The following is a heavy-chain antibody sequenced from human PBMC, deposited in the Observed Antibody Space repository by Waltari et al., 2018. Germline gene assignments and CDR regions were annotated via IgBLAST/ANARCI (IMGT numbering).Heavy chain of an antibody. D-gene: IGHD3-3*01. J-gene: IGHJ6*03. CDR3: TREADFWSGTYYYYYMDV. Sequence: EVQLVESGGGLVKPGGSLRLSCAPSGFTFSNHFMNWVRQAPGKGLEWVSSMTSTSGYIYYADSVKGRFTISRDNAKNSLYLQMNSLRVEDTAVYYCTREADFWSGTYYYYYMDVWGKGTTVTVSS. CDR2: MTSTSGYI. V-gene: IGHV3-21*02. CDR1: GFTFSNHF.